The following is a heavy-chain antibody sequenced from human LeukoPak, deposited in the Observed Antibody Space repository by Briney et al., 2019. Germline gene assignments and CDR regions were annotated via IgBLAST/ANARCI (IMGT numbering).Heavy chain of an antibody. CDR3: AMGKSNAFDI. CDR2: IRYDGSNK. Sequence: GGSLRLSCAASGFTFSSYGMHWVRQAPGKGLEWVAFIRYDGSNKYYADSVKGRFTISRDNAMNSLYLQMNSLRAEDTAVYYCAMGKSNAFDIWGQGTMVTVSS. V-gene: IGHV3-30*02. CDR1: GFTFSSYG. D-gene: IGHD2-8*01. J-gene: IGHJ3*02.